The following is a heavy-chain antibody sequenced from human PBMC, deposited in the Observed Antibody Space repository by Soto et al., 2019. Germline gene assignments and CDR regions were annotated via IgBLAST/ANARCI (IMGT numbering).Heavy chain of an antibody. J-gene: IGHJ4*02. CDR2: ISYDGSNK. V-gene: IGHV3-30-3*01. Sequence: WGSLRLSCAASGFTFISYAMHWVRQAPGKGLEWVAVISYDGSNKYYADSVKGRFTISRDNSKNTLYLQMNSLRAEDTAVYYCASALGYWGQGTLVTVSS. CDR1: GFTFISYA. CDR3: ASALGY.